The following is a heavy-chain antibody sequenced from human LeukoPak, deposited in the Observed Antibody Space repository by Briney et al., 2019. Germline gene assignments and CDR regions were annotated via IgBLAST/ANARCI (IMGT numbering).Heavy chain of an antibody. Sequence: GGSLRLSCAASGFTFSNYVMQWVRQAPGKGLEWVAVISYDGSNKDYADSVRGRFTISRDYSKNTLYLQMNSLRGEDTAVYYCARVGRGYSFKVYYFDYWGQGTLVTVSS. V-gene: IGHV3-30*03. CDR3: ARVGRGYSFKVYYFDY. CDR1: GFTFSNYV. D-gene: IGHD5-18*01. CDR2: ISYDGSNK. J-gene: IGHJ4*02.